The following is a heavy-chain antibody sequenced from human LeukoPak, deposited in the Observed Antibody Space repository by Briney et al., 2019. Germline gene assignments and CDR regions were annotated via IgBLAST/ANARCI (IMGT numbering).Heavy chain of an antibody. Sequence: GVSRRLSCAASGFTFSSYAMHWVRQAPGKGPEYVSAITSNGGSTYYADSVKGRFTISRDNSKNTLYLQMDSLRAEDMAVYYCARVAQSCGGYLDYWGQGTLVTVSS. J-gene: IGHJ4*02. V-gene: IGHV3-64*02. CDR3: ARVAQSCGGYLDY. CDR1: GFTFSSYA. CDR2: ITSNGGST. D-gene: IGHD2-21*01.